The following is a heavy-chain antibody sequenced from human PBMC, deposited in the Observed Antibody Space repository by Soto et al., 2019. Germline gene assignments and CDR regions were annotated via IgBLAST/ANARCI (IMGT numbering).Heavy chain of an antibody. D-gene: IGHD6-13*01. CDR1: GYTFTSYG. CDR2: MNPNSGNT. J-gene: IGHJ4*02. CDR3: ARGGREEQLASY. Sequence: ASVKVSCKASGYTFTSYGINWVRQATGQGLEWMGWMNPNSGNTGYAQKFQGRVTMTRKTSISTAYMELSSWRSEDTAVYYCARGGREEQLASYWGKGTLVTVSS. V-gene: IGHV1-8*01.